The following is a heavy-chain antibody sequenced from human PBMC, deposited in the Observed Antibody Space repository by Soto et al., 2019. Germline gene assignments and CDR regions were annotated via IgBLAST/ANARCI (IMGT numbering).Heavy chain of an antibody. J-gene: IGHJ4*02. CDR2: IRSKTDGGTT. CDR3: TTDVVGTVSPGDSPDD. CDR1: GFSFSYAW. D-gene: IGHD2-21*02. Sequence: GGSLRLSCAASGFSFSYAWMSWVRQAPGKGLEWIGHIRSKTDGGTTDYAAPVKGRFTISRDDSKSTLYLQMNSLKTEDTAVYYCTTDVVGTVSPGDSPDDWGQGTLVTVSS. V-gene: IGHV3-15*01.